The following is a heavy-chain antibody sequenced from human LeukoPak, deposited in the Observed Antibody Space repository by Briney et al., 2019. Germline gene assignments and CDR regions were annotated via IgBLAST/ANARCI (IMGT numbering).Heavy chain of an antibody. D-gene: IGHD3-22*01. Sequence: SVKVSCKASGGTFSSGAISWVRQAPGQGLEWMGRIIPILGIANYAQKFQGRVTITADKSTSSAYMELSSLRSEDTAVYYCASLAIEYYYDSSGYYYYFDYWGQGTLVTVSS. V-gene: IGHV1-69*04. CDR2: IIPILGIA. CDR3: ASLAIEYYYDSSGYYYYFDY. J-gene: IGHJ4*02. CDR1: GGTFSSGA.